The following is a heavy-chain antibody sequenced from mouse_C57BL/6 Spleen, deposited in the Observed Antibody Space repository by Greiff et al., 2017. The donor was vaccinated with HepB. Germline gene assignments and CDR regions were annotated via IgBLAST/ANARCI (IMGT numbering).Heavy chain of an antibody. Sequence: VKLMESGAELVKPGASVKISCKASGYAFSSYWMNWVKQRPGKGLEWIGQIYPGDGDTNYNGKFKGKATLTADKSSSTAYMQLSSLTSEDSAVYFCAHSNYGYYAMDYWGQGTSVTVSS. D-gene: IGHD2-5*01. V-gene: IGHV1-80*01. CDR2: IYPGDGDT. CDR3: AHSNYGYYAMDY. CDR1: GYAFSSYW. J-gene: IGHJ4*01.